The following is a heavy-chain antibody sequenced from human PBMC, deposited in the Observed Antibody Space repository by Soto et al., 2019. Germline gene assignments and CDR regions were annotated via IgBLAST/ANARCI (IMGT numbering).Heavy chain of an antibody. V-gene: IGHV3-23*01. D-gene: IGHD2-2*01. Sequence: EVRLLESGGGLVQPGGSLRLSCAASGFTFSTYAMSWVRQAPGKGLQWVSTIVGSDGSTYYADSVKGRFTVSRDNSKNPLYLHMNSLRAEDTAVYYCAVDGRDQLLCYFDNWGQGTLVTVSS. CDR3: AVDGRDQLLCYFDN. J-gene: IGHJ4*02. CDR1: GFTFSTYA. CDR2: IVGSDGST.